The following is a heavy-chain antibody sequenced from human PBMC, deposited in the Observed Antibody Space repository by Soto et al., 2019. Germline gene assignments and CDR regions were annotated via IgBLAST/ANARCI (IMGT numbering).Heavy chain of an antibody. CDR1: GFTFSSYG. CDR3: ALDARIAVTKGALYIWFDP. CDR2: ISYDGINK. J-gene: IGHJ5*02. Sequence: QVQLVESGGGVVQPGRSLRLSCAASGFTFSSYGMHWVRQAPGKGLEWVAVISYDGINKYYGDSVKGRFTISRDNSKNTVYLQVNSLRTEDTAVYYCALDARIAVTKGALYIWFDPWGQGTLVTVSS. V-gene: IGHV3-30*03. D-gene: IGHD6-19*01.